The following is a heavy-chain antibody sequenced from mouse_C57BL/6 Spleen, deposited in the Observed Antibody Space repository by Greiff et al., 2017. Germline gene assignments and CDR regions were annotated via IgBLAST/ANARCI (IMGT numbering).Heavy chain of an antibody. D-gene: IGHD1-1*01. CDR3: ARDYYGSSPLGY. J-gene: IGHJ2*01. Sequence: EVKLVESGGGIVKPGGSLKLSCAASGFTFSDYGMHWVRQAPEKGLEWVAYISSGSSTIYYADTVKGRFTISRDNAKNTLFLQMTSLRSEDTAMYYCARDYYGSSPLGYWGQGTTLTVSS. CDR1: GFTFSDYG. V-gene: IGHV5-17*01. CDR2: ISSGSSTI.